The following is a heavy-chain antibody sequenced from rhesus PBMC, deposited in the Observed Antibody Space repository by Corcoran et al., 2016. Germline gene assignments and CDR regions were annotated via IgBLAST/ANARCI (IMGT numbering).Heavy chain of an antibody. V-gene: IGHV4-92*01. CDR3: ARGTRMITVTTLDV. CDR1: SGSISDSYS. Sequence: QVQLQESGPGLVKPSETLSLTCTVSSGSISDSYSWNWIRQPPGKGLEWMGRIYGSGGSTSYNPSLKSRVTISKDTSKNQFSLKLSSVTAADTAVYYCARGTRMITVTTLDVWGRGVLVTVSS. CDR2: IYGSGGST. D-gene: IGHD3-9*01. J-gene: IGHJ5-2*02.